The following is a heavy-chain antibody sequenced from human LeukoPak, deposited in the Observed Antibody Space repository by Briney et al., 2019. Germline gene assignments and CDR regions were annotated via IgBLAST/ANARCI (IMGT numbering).Heavy chain of an antibody. D-gene: IGHD6-6*01. CDR1: GGSISSSSDY. J-gene: IGHJ6*03. CDR3: ARHFPEQLAPLIDYYYYYMDV. CDR2: IYYSGST. V-gene: IGHV4-39*01. Sequence: SETLSLTCTVSGGSISSSSDYWGWIRQPPGKGLEWIGTIYYSGSTYYKPSLKSRVTISVDTSKNQFSLKLSSVTAADTAVYYCARHFPEQLAPLIDYYYYYMDVWGKGTTVTVSS.